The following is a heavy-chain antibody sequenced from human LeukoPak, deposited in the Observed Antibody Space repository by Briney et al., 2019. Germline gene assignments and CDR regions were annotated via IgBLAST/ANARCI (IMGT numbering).Heavy chain of an antibody. V-gene: IGHV3-23*01. CDR2: ITGGGGST. J-gene: IGHJ4*02. CDR3: AKDGRSGAPFDR. Sequence: GGSLRLSCVASGSTVYNFAMSWVRQAPGKGLEWVSLITGGGGSTDYADSVKGRFTISRDNSKNTLYLQMNSLRVEDTATYYCAKDGRSGAPFDRWGQGTVLTVSS. D-gene: IGHD3-3*01. CDR1: GSTVYNFA.